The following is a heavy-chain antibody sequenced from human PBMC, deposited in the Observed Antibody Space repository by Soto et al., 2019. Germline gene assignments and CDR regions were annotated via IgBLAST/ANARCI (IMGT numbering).Heavy chain of an antibody. CDR1: GFTFSSYA. D-gene: IGHD2-15*01. CDR3: AKSVGVVVPARYYFDY. J-gene: IGHJ4*02. CDR2: ISGSGGST. V-gene: IGHV3-23*01. Sequence: PGGSLRLSCAASGFTFSSYAMSWVRQAPGKGLEWVSAISGSGGSTDYADSVKGRFTISRDNSKNTLYLQMNSLRAEDTVVYYCAKSVGVVVPARYYFDYWGQGTLVTVSS.